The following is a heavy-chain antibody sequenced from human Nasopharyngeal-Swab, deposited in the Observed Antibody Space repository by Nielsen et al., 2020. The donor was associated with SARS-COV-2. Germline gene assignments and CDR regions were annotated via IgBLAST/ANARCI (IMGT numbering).Heavy chain of an antibody. CDR2: INHSGST. V-gene: IGHV4-34*01. CDR1: GGSFSSYY. Sequence: SETLSLTCAVYGGSFSSYYWSWIRQPPGKGLEWIGEINHSGSTNYNPSLKSRVTISVDTSKNQFSLKLSSVTAADTAVYYCARLLRYCSSTSCNVNWFDPWGQGTLVTVSS. J-gene: IGHJ5*02. CDR3: ARLLRYCSSTSCNVNWFDP. D-gene: IGHD2-2*01.